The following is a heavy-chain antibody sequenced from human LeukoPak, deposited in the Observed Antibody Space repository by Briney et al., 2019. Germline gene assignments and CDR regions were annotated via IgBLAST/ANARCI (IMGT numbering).Heavy chain of an antibody. V-gene: IGHV3-21*01. CDR2: ISSSSSYI. CDR3: ARASYSSSWSHFDY. CDR1: GFTFSSYS. J-gene: IGHJ4*02. Sequence: GGSLRLSCAASGFTFSSYSMNWVREAPGKGLEWVSSISSSSSYIYYADSVKGRFTISRDNAKNPLYLQMNSLRAEDTAVYYCARASYSSSWSHFDYWGQGTLVTVSS. D-gene: IGHD6-13*01.